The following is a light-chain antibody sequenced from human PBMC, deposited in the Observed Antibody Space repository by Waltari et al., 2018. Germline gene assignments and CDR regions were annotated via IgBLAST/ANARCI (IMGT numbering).Light chain of an antibody. CDR3: QQSYSTRPT. CDR1: QSISSY. Sequence: DIQMTQSPSSLSASVGDRVTITCRASQSISSYLNWYQQKPGKAPKLLIYAASSLQSGVPSRFSGSGSGTEFTLTISSLQPEDFATYYCQQSYSTRPTFGQGTKVEIK. J-gene: IGKJ1*01. V-gene: IGKV1-39*01. CDR2: AAS.